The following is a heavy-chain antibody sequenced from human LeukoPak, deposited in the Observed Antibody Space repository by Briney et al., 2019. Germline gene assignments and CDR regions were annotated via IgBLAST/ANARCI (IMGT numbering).Heavy chain of an antibody. Sequence: PSETLSLTCTVSGGSVSSGSYYWSWIRPPPGKGLEWIGYIYSSGSTNYNPSLKSRVTISVDKSKNHFSLTLTSVTAADTAVYYCAKSGDYRFDPWGQGTLVTVSS. CDR1: GGSVSSGSYY. D-gene: IGHD7-27*01. CDR2: IYSSGST. CDR3: AKSGDYRFDP. V-gene: IGHV4-61*03. J-gene: IGHJ5*02.